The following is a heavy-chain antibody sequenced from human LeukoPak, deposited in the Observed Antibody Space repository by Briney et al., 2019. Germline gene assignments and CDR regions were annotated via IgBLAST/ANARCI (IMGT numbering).Heavy chain of an antibody. J-gene: IGHJ3*02. D-gene: IGHD3-3*01. CDR2: IYPGDSDT. Sequence: GESLKISCKGSGYSFTSYWIGWARQMPGKGLEWMGIIYPGDSDTRYSPSFQGQVTISADKSISTAYLQWSSLKASDTAMYYCARLSRSITIFGVVMRAFDIWGQGTMVTVSS. CDR1: GYSFTSYW. V-gene: IGHV5-51*01. CDR3: ARLSRSITIFGVVMRAFDI.